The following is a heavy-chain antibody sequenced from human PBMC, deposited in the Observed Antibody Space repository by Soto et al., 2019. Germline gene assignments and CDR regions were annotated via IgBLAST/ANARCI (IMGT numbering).Heavy chain of an antibody. CDR2: IKSKTDGGTT. Sequence: PGGSLRLSCAASGFTFSNAWMSWVRQAPGKGLEWVGRIKSKTDGGTTDYAAPVKGRFTISRDDSKNTLYLQRNSLKTEDTAVYYCTTDRVHYYYGMDVWGQGTTVTV. CDR3: TTDRVHYYYGMDV. J-gene: IGHJ6*02. V-gene: IGHV3-15*01. CDR1: GFTFSNAW. D-gene: IGHD3-10*01.